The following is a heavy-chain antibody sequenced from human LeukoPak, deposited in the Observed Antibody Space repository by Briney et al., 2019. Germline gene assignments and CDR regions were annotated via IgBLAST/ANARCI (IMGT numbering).Heavy chain of an antibody. CDR3: ARAFYSSSWYHKEDFFDY. CDR1: GYSINNGYY. V-gene: IGHV4-38-2*02. Sequence: SETLSLTCTVSGYSINNGYYWGWIRQPPGKGLEWIGSIYHSGSTYYKPSLQSRVTISVDTSKNQFSLKLSSVTAADTAVYYCARAFYSSSWYHKEDFFDYWGQGTPVTVSS. CDR2: IYHSGST. D-gene: IGHD6-13*01. J-gene: IGHJ4*02.